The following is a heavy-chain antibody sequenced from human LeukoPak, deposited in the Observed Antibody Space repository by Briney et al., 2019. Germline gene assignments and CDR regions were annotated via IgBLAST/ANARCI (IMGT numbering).Heavy chain of an antibody. Sequence: PGGSLRLSCAASGFTFSSNAMSWVRQAPGKGLGWVSDISGSGGSTYYADPVKGRFTISRDNSKNTLYLQMNSLRAEDAAVYYRARDGPAVPGQSRAFDVWGQGTMVTVSS. CDR2: ISGSGGST. CDR1: GFTFSSNA. CDR3: ARDGPAVPGQSRAFDV. D-gene: IGHD3-10*01. J-gene: IGHJ3*01. V-gene: IGHV3-23*01.